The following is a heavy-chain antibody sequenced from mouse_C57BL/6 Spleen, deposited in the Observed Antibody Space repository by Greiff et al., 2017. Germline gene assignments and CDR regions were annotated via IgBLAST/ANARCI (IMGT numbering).Heavy chain of an antibody. CDR2: ISDGGSYT. CDR1: GFTFSSYA. J-gene: IGHJ2*01. Sequence: EVMLVESGGGLVKPGGSLKLSCAASGFTFSSYAMSWVRQTPEKRLEWVATISDGGSYTYYPDNVKGRFTISRDNAKNNLYLQMSHLKSEDTAMYYWERDRNWGRKGDYLDYGGKGTTLTVSS. V-gene: IGHV5-4*03. CDR3: ERDRNWGRKGDYLDY. D-gene: IGHD4-1*01.